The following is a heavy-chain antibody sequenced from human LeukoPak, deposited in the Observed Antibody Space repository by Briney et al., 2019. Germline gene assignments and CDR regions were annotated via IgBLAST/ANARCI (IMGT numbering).Heavy chain of an antibody. CDR3: ARDLSGSDTKIWDY. Sequence: ASVKVSCKASGYTFTSYGISWVRQAPGQGLEWMGWISAYNGNTNYAQKLQGRVTMTTDTSTSTAYMELRSLRFDDTAVYYCARDLSGSDTKIWDYWGQGTLVTVSS. D-gene: IGHD3-10*01. J-gene: IGHJ4*02. V-gene: IGHV1-18*01. CDR1: GYTFTSYG. CDR2: ISAYNGNT.